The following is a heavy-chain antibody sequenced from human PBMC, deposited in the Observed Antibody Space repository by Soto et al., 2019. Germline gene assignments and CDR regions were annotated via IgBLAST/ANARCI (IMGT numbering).Heavy chain of an antibody. V-gene: IGHV3-23*01. CDR3: ARSSGGSGKLWNYYGMDV. CDR1: GFTFSSYA. Sequence: PGGSLRLSCAASGFTFSSYAMSWVRQAPGKGLEWVSAISGSGGSTYYADSVKGRFTISRDNAKKSLYLQMSGLRAEDTAVYYCARSSGGSGKLWNYYGMDVWGQGTTVTVSS. CDR2: ISGSGGST. J-gene: IGHJ6*02. D-gene: IGHD3-10*01.